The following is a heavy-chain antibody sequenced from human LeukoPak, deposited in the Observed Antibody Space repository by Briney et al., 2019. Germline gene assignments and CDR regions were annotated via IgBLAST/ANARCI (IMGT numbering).Heavy chain of an antibody. J-gene: IGHJ4*02. CDR3: ARGRDPNREWSTPLI. Sequence: GGALRLSCAASGFTFSSYAMHWVRQAPGQGPEWVAVISYDGSNKYYADSVKGRFTISRDNSKNTLYLQMNSLRAEDTAVYYCARGRDPNREWSTPLIWGQGTLVTVSS. CDR2: ISYDGSNK. V-gene: IGHV3-30-3*01. D-gene: IGHD3-3*01. CDR1: GFTFSSYA.